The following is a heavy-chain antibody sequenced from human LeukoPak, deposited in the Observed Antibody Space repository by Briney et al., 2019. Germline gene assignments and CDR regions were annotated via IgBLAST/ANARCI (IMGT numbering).Heavy chain of an antibody. J-gene: IGHJ4*02. D-gene: IGHD3-10*01. V-gene: IGHV3-7*01. Sequence: GGSLRLSCAASGFTFGIYLMSWVRQAPGKGLEWVANIKQDGSEKYYVDSVKGRFTISRDNAKNSLYLQMNSLRAEDTAGYYCARHEGGVTIDYWGQGTLVTVSS. CDR1: GFTFGIYL. CDR3: ARHEGGVTIDY. CDR2: IKQDGSEK.